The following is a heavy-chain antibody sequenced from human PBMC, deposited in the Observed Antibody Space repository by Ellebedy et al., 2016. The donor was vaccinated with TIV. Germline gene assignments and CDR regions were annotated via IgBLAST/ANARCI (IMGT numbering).Heavy chain of an antibody. Sequence: AASVKVSCKASGGSFSNYGITWVRQAPGQGPEWMGWIGTYEGNTKYAQKLQGRVTMTRDTSTSTAYMALRSLRSDDTAVYYCARDRDGSSSSDFQHWGPGTLVTVSS. CDR3: ARDRDGSSSSDFQH. J-gene: IGHJ1*01. V-gene: IGHV1-18*04. D-gene: IGHD6-6*01. CDR2: IGTYEGNT. CDR1: GGSFSNYG.